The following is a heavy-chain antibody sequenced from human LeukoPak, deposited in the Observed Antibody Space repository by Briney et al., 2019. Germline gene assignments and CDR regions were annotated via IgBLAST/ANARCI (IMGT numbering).Heavy chain of an antibody. Sequence: GGSLRLSCAASGFTFRKYDMTWVRQAPGKGLEWVSSITNTGDRTYYADSVKGRFTTSRDNSKNTLFLQMNSLRAGDTAVYLCSSRQAGFWGQGTLVTVSS. CDR1: GFTFRKYD. CDR2: ITNTGDRT. CDR3: SSRQAGF. D-gene: IGHD6-19*01. V-gene: IGHV3-23*01. J-gene: IGHJ4*02.